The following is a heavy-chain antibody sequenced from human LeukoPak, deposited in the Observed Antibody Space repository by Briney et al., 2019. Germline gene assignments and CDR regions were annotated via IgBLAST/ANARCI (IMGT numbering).Heavy chain of an antibody. CDR2: IVVGSGNT. CDR3: AADHDPAYCGGDCLTN. CDR1: GFTFTSSA. D-gene: IGHD2-21*02. V-gene: IGHV1-58*02. Sequence: SVKVSCKASGFTFTSSAMQWVRQARGQRLEWIGWIVVGSGNTNYAQKFQERVTITRDMSTSTAHMELSSLRSEDTAVYYCAADHDPAYCGGDCLTNWGQGTLVTVSS. J-gene: IGHJ4*02.